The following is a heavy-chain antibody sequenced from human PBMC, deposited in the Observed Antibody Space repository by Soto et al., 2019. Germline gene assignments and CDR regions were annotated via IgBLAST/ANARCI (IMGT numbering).Heavy chain of an antibody. CDR1: GGSFSGYY. Sequence: SETLSLTCAVYGGSFSGYYWSWIRQPPGKGLEWIGEINHSGSTNYNPSLKSRVTISVDTSKNQFSLKLSSVTAADTAVYYCARGLRGFNWFDPWGQGTLVTVSS. V-gene: IGHV4-34*01. CDR2: INHSGST. CDR3: ARGLRGFNWFDP. D-gene: IGHD4-17*01. J-gene: IGHJ5*02.